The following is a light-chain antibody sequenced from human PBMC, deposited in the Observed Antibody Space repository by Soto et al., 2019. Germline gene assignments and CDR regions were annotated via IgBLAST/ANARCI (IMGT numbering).Light chain of an antibody. J-gene: IGKJ1*01. CDR2: GAS. CDR3: QQRGGSPPTWT. Sequence: EIVLTQFPGTFSLSPGERATLSWRASQSVGSNYLAWYQQRPGQPPNLLIFGASHRAPDIPDRFSGSGSGTDFTLTISRLEPEDFAVYYCQQRGGSPPTWTFGQGTKVDIK. CDR1: QSVGSNY. V-gene: IGKV3-20*01.